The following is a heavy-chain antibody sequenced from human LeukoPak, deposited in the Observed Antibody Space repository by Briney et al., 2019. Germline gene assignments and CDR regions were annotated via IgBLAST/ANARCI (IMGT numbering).Heavy chain of an antibody. CDR1: GGSISSYY. V-gene: IGHV4-59*01. CDR2: IYYSGST. CDR3: ARGGSNWFDP. J-gene: IGHJ5*02. Sequence: SETLSLTCTVSGGSISSYYWSWIRQPPGKGLEWIGYIYYSGSTNYNPSLKSRVTISVDTSKNQFSLKLSSVTAADTAVYYCARGGSNWFDPWGQGTLVTVSS.